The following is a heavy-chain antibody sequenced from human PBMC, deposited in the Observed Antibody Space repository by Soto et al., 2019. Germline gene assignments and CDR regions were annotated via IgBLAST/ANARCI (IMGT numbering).Heavy chain of an antibody. CDR1: GFSFSINGVA. CDR2: IYWDDAQ. Sequence: QITLKASGPTLVKPTQTLTLTCTFSGFSFSINGVAVGWIRQPPGQALEWLALIYWDDAQRYNPSLKNKLTITKDTSRNQVVLTMTNMDPVDTATYYCAHKRDVSRGFKSWGQGTLVTVSS. V-gene: IGHV2-5*02. J-gene: IGHJ5*01. CDR3: AHKRDVSRGFKS.